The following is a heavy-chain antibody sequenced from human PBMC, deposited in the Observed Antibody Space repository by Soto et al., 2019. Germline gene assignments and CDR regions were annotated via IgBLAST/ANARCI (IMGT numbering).Heavy chain of an antibody. CDR1: GFSFSYYA. J-gene: IGHJ5*02. V-gene: IGHV3-23*01. CDR2: ISGSGGSP. CDR3: VKMRNIVVAPAEKNWFDP. D-gene: IGHD2-2*01. Sequence: GGSLRLSCAASGFSFSYYAVTWVRQAAGKWLEWVSAISGSGGSPYYADSVKGRFTISRDNSKNTLFLQMKGLRDDDTALYYCVKMRNIVVAPAEKNWFDPWRQGTLVTVSS.